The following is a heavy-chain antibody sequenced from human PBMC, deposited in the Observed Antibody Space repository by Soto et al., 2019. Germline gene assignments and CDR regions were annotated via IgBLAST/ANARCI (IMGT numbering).Heavy chain of an antibody. V-gene: IGHV3-30*18. CDR2: ISYDGSNK. D-gene: IGHD3-10*01. CDR1: GFTFSSYG. CDR3: AKDRARWYYGSGSYYEFDY. Sequence: GGSLRLSCAASGFTFSSYGMNWVRQAPGKGLEWVAVISYDGSNKYYADSVKGRFTISRDNSKNTLYLQMNSLRAEDTAVYYCAKDRARWYYGSGSYYEFDYWGQGTLVTVSS. J-gene: IGHJ4*02.